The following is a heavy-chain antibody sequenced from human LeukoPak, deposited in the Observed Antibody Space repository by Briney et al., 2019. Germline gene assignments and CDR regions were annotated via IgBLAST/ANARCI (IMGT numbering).Heavy chain of an antibody. V-gene: IGHV3-23*01. D-gene: IGHD6-19*01. CDR3: ARVNSRDSNGWYTYYYYYYGMDV. CDR2: ISGSGGNT. J-gene: IGHJ6*02. CDR1: GFTFSSYA. Sequence: GGSLRLSCAASGFTFSSYAMSWVRQAPGEGLEWVSAISGSGGNTYYADSVKGRFTISRDNSKNTLYLQMNSLRAEDTAVYYCARVNSRDSNGWYTYYYYYYGMDVWGQGTTVTVSS.